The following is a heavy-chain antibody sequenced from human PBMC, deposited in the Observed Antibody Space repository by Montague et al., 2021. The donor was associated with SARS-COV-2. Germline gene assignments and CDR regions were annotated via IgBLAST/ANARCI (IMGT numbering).Heavy chain of an antibody. Sequence: SETLSLTCSVSGGSIRNYFWSWIRQPPGKGLEWIGYVHDSGSTIYNPSLSSRVTIPVDTSKNQFSLKLSSVTAADTAVYYCARHDNREGYFDIWGQGTKVTVSS. CDR2: VHDSGST. V-gene: IGHV4-59*08. CDR3: ARHDNREGYFDI. D-gene: IGHD1-14*01. J-gene: IGHJ3*02. CDR1: GGSIRNYF.